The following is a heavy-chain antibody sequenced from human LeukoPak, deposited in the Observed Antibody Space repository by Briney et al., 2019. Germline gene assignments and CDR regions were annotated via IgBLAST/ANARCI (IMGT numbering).Heavy chain of an antibody. Sequence: GGSLRLSCAASGFTFSSYSMNWVRQAPGKGLEWVSSISSSSSYIYYADSVKGRFTISRDNAENSLYLQMNSLRAEDTAVYYCARYGSSWVGDYWGQGTLVTVSS. D-gene: IGHD6-13*01. CDR1: GFTFSSYS. CDR2: ISSSSSYI. J-gene: IGHJ4*02. CDR3: ARYGSSWVGDY. V-gene: IGHV3-21*01.